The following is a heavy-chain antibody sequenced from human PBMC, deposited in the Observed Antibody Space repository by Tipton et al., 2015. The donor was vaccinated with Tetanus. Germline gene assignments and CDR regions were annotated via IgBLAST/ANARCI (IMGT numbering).Heavy chain of an antibody. D-gene: IGHD6-19*01. CDR3: AILPKHWLAPRGAP. J-gene: IGHJ5*02. CDR2: ISHSGSP. V-gene: IGHV4-59*01. CDR1: GGSITKDY. Sequence: TLSLTCNVSGGSITKDYWSWIPQSPGKTLEWIGYISHSGSPNYNPSLKSRATVSVDTSKNQFSLDLTSVTAADTGVYYCAILPKHWLAPRGAPWGQGTLVTVSS.